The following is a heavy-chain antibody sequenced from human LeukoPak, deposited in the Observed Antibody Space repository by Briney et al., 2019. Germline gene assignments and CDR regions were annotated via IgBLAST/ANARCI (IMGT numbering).Heavy chain of an antibody. D-gene: IGHD6-13*01. CDR1: GYSFTNYG. CDR3: ARDQQFGIAAVDSWFDP. J-gene: IGHJ5*02. V-gene: IGHV1-18*01. Sequence: ASVKVSCKASGYSFTNYGFNWVRQAPGQGLEWLGWISAYNGHTIYGQKFQVKVTMTTDTSTSTAYMELRNLMSDDTAVYYCARDQQFGIAAVDSWFDPWGQGTLVTVSS. CDR2: ISAYNGHT.